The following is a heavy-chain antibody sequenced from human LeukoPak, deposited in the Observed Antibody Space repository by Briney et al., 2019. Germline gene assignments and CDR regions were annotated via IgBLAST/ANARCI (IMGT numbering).Heavy chain of an antibody. V-gene: IGHV1-2*06. J-gene: IGHJ4*02. CDR1: GYTFTGYY. CDR3: SKSACCSGGCCRCHTGLAD. CDR2: INPNSGGT. D-gene: IGHD2-15*01. Sequence: SVKVSCKASGYTFTGYYMHWVRQAPGQGLEWMGRINPNSGGTNYAQKFQGRVTMTRDTSISTAYMELSRLRSDDTAVDFCSKSACCSGGCCRCHTGLADWGQGTLVSVSS.